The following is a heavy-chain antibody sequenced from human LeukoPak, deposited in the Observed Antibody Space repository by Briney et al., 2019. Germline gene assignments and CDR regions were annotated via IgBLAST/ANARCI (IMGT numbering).Heavy chain of an antibody. CDR3: ARDYRAAAGMGYYYYYGMDV. D-gene: IGHD6-13*01. V-gene: IGHV4-4*07. CDR1: GGSISSYY. J-gene: IGHJ6*02. CDR2: IYTSGST. Sequence: SETLSLTCTVSGGSISSYYWSWIRQPAGKGLEWIGRIYTSGSTNYNPSLKSRVTMSVDTSKNQFSLKLSSVTAADTAVYYCARDYRAAAGMGYYYYYGMDVWGQGTTVTVSS.